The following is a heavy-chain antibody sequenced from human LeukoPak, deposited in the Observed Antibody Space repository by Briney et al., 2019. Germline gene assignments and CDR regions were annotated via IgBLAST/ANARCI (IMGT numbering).Heavy chain of an antibody. CDR2: INHSGRT. Sequence: SETLSLTCAVYGGSFSGYYWSWIRQPPGKGLEWIGEINHSGRTNHNPSLKSGVTISVDTSKNQFSLKLSSVTAADTAVYYCASQGRGAIRQFDPWGQGTLVTVSS. D-gene: IGHD2-2*02. CDR1: GGSFSGYY. V-gene: IGHV4-34*01. J-gene: IGHJ5*02. CDR3: ASQGRGAIRQFDP.